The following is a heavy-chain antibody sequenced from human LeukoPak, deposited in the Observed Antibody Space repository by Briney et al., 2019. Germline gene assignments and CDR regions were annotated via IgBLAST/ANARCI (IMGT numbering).Heavy chain of an antibody. CDR2: ISGSGGST. Sequence: GGSPRLSCAASGFTFSSYAMSWVRQAPGKGLEWVSAISGSGGSTYYADSVKGRFTISRDNSKNTLYLQMNSLRAEDTAVYYCAKDQYGYGDYVRSAFDYWGQGTLVTVSS. CDR1: GFTFSSYA. CDR3: AKDQYGYGDYVRSAFDY. J-gene: IGHJ4*02. D-gene: IGHD4-17*01. V-gene: IGHV3-23*01.